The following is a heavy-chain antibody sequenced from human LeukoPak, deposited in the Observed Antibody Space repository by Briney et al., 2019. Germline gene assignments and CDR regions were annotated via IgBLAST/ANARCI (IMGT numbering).Heavy chain of an antibody. CDR2: IYYSGST. J-gene: IGHJ6*03. D-gene: IGHD2-2*01. Sequence: SETLSLTCTVSGGSISSYYWSWIRQPPGKGLEWIGSIYYSGSTYYNPSLKTRVTISVDTSKNQFSLKLSSVTAADTAVYYCNVVVVPAAPIYYMHVWGKGTTVTVSS. CDR1: GGSISSYY. CDR3: NVVVVPAAPIYYMHV. V-gene: IGHV4-59*05.